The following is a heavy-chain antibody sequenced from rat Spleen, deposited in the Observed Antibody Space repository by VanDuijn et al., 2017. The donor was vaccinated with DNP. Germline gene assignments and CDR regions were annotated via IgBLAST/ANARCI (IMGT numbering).Heavy chain of an antibody. CDR3: TTDQGYFDY. CDR1: GFTFSDYA. Sequence: EVQLVESGGGLVQPGRSLKLSCAASGFTFSDYAMAWVRQAPKKGLEWVATISYDGSRTYYRDSVKGRFTISRDNAKSTLYLQMDSLRSEDTATYYCTTDQGYFDYWGQGVMVTVSS. J-gene: IGHJ2*01. CDR2: ISYDGSRT. V-gene: IGHV5S10*01.